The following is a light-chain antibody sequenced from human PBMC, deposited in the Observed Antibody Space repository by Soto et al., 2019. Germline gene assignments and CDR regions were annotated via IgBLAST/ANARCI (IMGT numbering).Light chain of an antibody. Sequence: DIQMTQSPSTLSGPVGDRVTISCRASQTISSWLAWYQQKPGKAPKLLIYKASTLKSGVPSRFSGSGSGTEFTLTISSLQPEDFATYYCQQSYNAPITFGQGTRLEIK. J-gene: IGKJ5*01. V-gene: IGKV1-5*03. CDR3: QQSYNAPIT. CDR1: QTISSW. CDR2: KAS.